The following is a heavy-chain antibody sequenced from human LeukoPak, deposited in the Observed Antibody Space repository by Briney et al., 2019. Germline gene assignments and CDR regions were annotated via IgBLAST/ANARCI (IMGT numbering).Heavy chain of an antibody. D-gene: IGHD2-2*01. CDR1: GGTFSSYA. Sequence: GASVKVSCKASGGTFSSYAISWVRQAPGQGLEWMGGIIPIFGTANYAQKFQGRVTITADESTSTAYMELSSLRSEDTAVYYCARSCSSTSCSANYYYYGMDVWGKGTTVTVSS. CDR3: ARSCSSTSCSANYYYYGMDV. V-gene: IGHV1-69*13. J-gene: IGHJ6*04. CDR2: IIPIFGTA.